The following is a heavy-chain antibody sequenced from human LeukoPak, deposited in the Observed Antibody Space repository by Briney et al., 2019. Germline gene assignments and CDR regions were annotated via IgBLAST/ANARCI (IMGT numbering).Heavy chain of an antibody. D-gene: IGHD2-2*02. Sequence: GGSLRLSCAASGFTFSSYAMSRVRQAPGKGLEWVSAISGSGGSTYYADSVKGRFTISRDNSKNTLYLQMNSLRAEDTAVYYCAKAVVPAAIKSWFDPWGQGTLVTVSS. J-gene: IGHJ5*02. CDR2: ISGSGGST. CDR1: GFTFSSYA. CDR3: AKAVVPAAIKSWFDP. V-gene: IGHV3-23*01.